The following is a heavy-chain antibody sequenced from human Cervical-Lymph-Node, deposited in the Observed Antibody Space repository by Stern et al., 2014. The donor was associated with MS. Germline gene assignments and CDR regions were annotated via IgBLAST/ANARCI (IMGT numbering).Heavy chain of an antibody. CDR2: FIPVFGTP. CDR1: GGALNTYA. D-gene: IGHD1-26*01. CDR3: TRGASSAAWYRHAVDV. Sequence: VQLVQSGAEVRKPGSSVKVSCKASGGALNTYAIHWVRLAPGQGLEWMGGFIPVFGTPVYAQQFKGRVMIAADESTSADYMELSSLRSDDTAVYYCTRGASSAAWYRHAVDVWGQGTTVTVSS. J-gene: IGHJ6*02. V-gene: IGHV1-69*01.